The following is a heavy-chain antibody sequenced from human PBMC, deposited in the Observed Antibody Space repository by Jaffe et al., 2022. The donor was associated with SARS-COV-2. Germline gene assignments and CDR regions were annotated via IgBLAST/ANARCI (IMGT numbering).Heavy chain of an antibody. V-gene: IGHV3-13*05. J-gene: IGHJ4*02. CDR2: IGTAGDP. CDR1: GFTFSSYD. Sequence: EVQLVESGGGLVQPGGSLRLSCAASGFTFSSYDMHWVRQATGKGLEWVSAIGTAGDPYYPGSVKGRFTISRENAKNSLYLQMNSLRAGDTAVYYCARVLELVKSPLYYFDYWGQGTLVTVSS. D-gene: IGHD3-10*01. CDR3: ARVLELVKSPLYYFDY.